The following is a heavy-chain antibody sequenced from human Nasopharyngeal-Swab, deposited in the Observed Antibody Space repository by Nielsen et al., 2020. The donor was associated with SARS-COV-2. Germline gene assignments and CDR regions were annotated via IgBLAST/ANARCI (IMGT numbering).Heavy chain of an antibody. J-gene: IGHJ4*02. Sequence: GGSLRLSCAASGFTFSKYWMHWVRQAPGKGLVWVSQINSDGLSTSYADSVKGRFTISRDNAKNMLYLQMNSVRAEDPAVYYCVKDRVLRYFDWSRGPFDCWGQGTLVTVSS. CDR2: INSDGLST. CDR1: GFTFSKYW. D-gene: IGHD3-9*01. V-gene: IGHV3-74*01. CDR3: VKDRVLRYFDWSRGPFDC.